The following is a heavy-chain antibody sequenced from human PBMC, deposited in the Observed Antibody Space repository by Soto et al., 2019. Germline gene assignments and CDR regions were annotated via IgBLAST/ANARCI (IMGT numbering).Heavy chain of an antibody. D-gene: IGHD2-2*01. J-gene: IGHJ5*02. CDR3: AKDPYSGVLVPVAIGFDP. Sequence: VSLRLSCAASGFTFSNYAMTWVRQGPGNGLEWVSAISGSGGSAYYADSVKGRFTISRDNSKNTLYLQMNSLRADDSGVYYCAKDPYSGVLVPVAIGFDPWGPGTLVTVSS. V-gene: IGHV3-23*01. CDR1: GFTFSNYA. CDR2: ISGSGGSA.